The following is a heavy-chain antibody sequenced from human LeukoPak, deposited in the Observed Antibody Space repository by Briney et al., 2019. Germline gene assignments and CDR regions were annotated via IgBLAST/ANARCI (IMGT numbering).Heavy chain of an antibody. J-gene: IGHJ6*03. CDR3: ARTTEGYCRGGSCYYYYYMDV. CDR1: GGSISSSNW. D-gene: IGHD2-15*01. V-gene: IGHV4-4*02. CDR2: IYHSGST. Sequence: LSLTCAVSGGSISSSNWWSWVRQPPGKGLEWIGEIYHSGSTNYNPSLKSRVTISVDTSKNQFSLKLSSVTAADTAVYYCARTTEGYCRGGSCYYYYYMDVWGKGTTVTVSS.